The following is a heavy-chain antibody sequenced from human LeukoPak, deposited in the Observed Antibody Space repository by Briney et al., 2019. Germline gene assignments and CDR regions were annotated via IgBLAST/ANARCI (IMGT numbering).Heavy chain of an antibody. J-gene: IGHJ5*02. CDR2: FVPEDGET. CDR3: ATGGGRRYSSSSGWFDP. V-gene: IGHV1-24*01. Sequence: GASVTVSCTVSGYTLTELSMHWVRQAPGKGLEWMGGFVPEDGETIYAQKFQGRVTMTEDTSTDTAYMELSSLRSEDTAVYYCATGGGRRYSSSSGWFDPWGQGTLVTVSS. D-gene: IGHD6-6*01. CDR1: GYTLTELS.